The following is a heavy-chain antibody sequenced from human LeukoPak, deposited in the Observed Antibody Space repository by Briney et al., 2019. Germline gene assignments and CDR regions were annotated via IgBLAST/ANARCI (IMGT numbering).Heavy chain of an antibody. CDR3: AREASGYSRDF. Sequence: PGGSLRLSCAASGFTFSTFGMHWLRQAPGKGLEWVAGIWRDGSRKHYGDSVKGRLTISRDNSNNTLFLQMNSLRAEDTAVYYCAREASGYSRDFWGQGTLASVSS. V-gene: IGHV3-33*01. D-gene: IGHD3-3*01. CDR2: IWRDGSRK. CDR1: GFTFSTFG. J-gene: IGHJ4*02.